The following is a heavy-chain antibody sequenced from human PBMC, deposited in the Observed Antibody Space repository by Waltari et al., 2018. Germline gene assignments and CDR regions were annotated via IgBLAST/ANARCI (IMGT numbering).Heavy chain of an antibody. CDR1: GYTFSDYG. V-gene: IGHV1-18*01. J-gene: IGHJ5*02. CDR2: ISGKNGHT. CDR3: ARERHRLMEEGYLMALDP. Sequence: QVQLVQSGAEVKKPGASVTVSCKASGYTFSDYGISWVRQAPGQGLEWMGWISGKNGHTNHRQKFQGRLIMTEDTSATTVYMELTYLTSDDTAVYYCARERHRLMEEGYLMALDPWGQGTLVTVSS. D-gene: IGHD3-3*01.